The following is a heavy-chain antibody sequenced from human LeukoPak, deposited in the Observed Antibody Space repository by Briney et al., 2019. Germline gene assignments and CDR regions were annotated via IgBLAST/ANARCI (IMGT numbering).Heavy chain of an antibody. D-gene: IGHD6-13*01. Sequence: SETLSLTCAVSGGSISSSNWWSWVRQPPGKGLEWIGEIYESGSTDYNPSLKSRVTISVDKSKNQFSLKLSSVTAADTAVYYCARFSSIAAAFDYWGLGTLVTVSS. CDR2: IYESGST. CDR1: GGSISSSNW. V-gene: IGHV4-4*02. J-gene: IGHJ4*02. CDR3: ARFSSIAAAFDY.